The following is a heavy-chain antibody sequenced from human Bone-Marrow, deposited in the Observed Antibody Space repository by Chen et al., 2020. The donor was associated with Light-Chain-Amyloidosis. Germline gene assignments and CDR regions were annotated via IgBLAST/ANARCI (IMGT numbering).Heavy chain of an antibody. CDR3: ARAPGNTTGAPVYFDY. V-gene: IGHV3-23*01. Sequence: EVQLLESGGGLVQPGGSLRRTGAASGFTCSTYAMSWVRQAPGKGLEWVSAIPSRGGSTYYADSLKGRFTISRDNSKNTLSLLMNSLRAEDTAVYYCARAPGNTTGAPVYFDYWGQGTLVTVAS. J-gene: IGHJ4*02. CDR2: IPSRGGST. CDR1: GFTCSTYA. D-gene: IGHD1-1*01.